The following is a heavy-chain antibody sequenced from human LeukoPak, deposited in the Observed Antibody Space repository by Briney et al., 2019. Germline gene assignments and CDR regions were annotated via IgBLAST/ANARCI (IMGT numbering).Heavy chain of an antibody. CDR1: GGSISSFNW. CDR3: ARVPDYGDYVKLWFDP. D-gene: IGHD4-17*01. V-gene: IGHV4-4*02. Sequence: SGTLSLTCVVSGGSISSFNWWSWVRQSPGKGLQWIGEIHQSGSINYNPSLKSRVTISVDTSKNQFSLNLSSVTAADTAVYYCARVPDYGDYVKLWFDPWGQGTLVSVSS. CDR2: IHQSGSI. J-gene: IGHJ5*02.